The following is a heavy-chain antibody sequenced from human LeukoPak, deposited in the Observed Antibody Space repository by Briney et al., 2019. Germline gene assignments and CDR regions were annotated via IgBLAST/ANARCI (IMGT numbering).Heavy chain of an antibody. V-gene: IGHV3-23*01. CDR2: ISGSGGST. J-gene: IGHJ4*02. D-gene: IGHD4-17*01. CDR1: GFTFSNYG. CDR3: AKGADYGDYFDY. Sequence: GGSLRLSCAAPGFTFSNYGMSWIRQAPGKRLEWVSAISGSGGSTYYADSVKGRFTISRDNSKNTLYLQMNSLRDEDTAVYYCAKGADYGDYFDYWGQGTLVSVSS.